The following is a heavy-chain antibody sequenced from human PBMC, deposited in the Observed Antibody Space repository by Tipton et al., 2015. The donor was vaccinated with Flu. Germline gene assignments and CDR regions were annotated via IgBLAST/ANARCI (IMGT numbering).Heavy chain of an antibody. D-gene: IGHD3-16*01. V-gene: IGHV4-59*01. CDR1: GGSISTYY. J-gene: IGHJ4*02. CDR3: ARGRQEGEANRHFDY. CDR2: IYYSGST. Sequence: TLSLTCTVSGGSISTYYWSWIRQPPGKGLEWIGYIYYSGSTKYNPSLKSRVTMSVDTSKNQFSLKLSSVTAADTAVYYCARGRQEGEANRHFDYWGQGTLVTVSS.